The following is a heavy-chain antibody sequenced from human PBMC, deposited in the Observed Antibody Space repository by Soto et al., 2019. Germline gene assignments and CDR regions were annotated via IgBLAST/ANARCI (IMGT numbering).Heavy chain of an antibody. CDR3: ARGGMITFGGVIAPDAFDI. CDR2: INPNSGGT. J-gene: IGHJ3*02. Sequence: ASVKVSCKASGYTFTGYYMHWVRQAPGQGLEWKGWINPNSGGTNYAQKFQGWVTMTRDTSISTAYMELSRLRSDDTAVYYCARGGMITFGGVIAPDAFDIWGQGTMVTVSS. CDR1: GYTFTGYY. D-gene: IGHD3-16*02. V-gene: IGHV1-2*04.